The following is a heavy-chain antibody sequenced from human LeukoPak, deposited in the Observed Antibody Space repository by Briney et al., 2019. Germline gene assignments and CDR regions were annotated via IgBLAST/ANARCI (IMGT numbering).Heavy chain of an antibody. CDR1: GFTFDDYA. V-gene: IGHV3-9*01. Sequence: PGGSLRLSCAASGFTFDDYAMHWVRQAPGKGLEWVSGISWNSGSIGYADSVKGRFTVSRDNSRNTLYLQMHSLRVEDTAVYYCAKGLSATSMGIDHWGQGTLVTVSS. CDR2: ISWNSGSI. J-gene: IGHJ4*02. D-gene: IGHD4-17*01. CDR3: AKGLSATSMGIDH.